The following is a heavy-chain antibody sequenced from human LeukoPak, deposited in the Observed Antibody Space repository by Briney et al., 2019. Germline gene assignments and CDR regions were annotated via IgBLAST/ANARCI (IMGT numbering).Heavy chain of an antibody. V-gene: IGHV4-59*01. CDR1: GASICSYS. CDR3: VSGASNFDY. CDR2: VFNSGIT. D-gene: IGHD3-10*01. Sequence: SETLSLTCTVPGASICSYSGRWMRQPPGKGLEWIGYVFNSGITNYNPSLKSRLTISLDTPKNHFSLKLSSVTAAETAVYYCVSGASNFDYWGQGTLVTVSS. J-gene: IGHJ4*02.